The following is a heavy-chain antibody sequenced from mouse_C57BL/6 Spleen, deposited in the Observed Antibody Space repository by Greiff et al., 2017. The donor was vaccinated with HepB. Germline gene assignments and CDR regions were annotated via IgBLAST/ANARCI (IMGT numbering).Heavy chain of an antibody. Sequence: EVMLVESGAELVKPGASVKLSCTASGFNIKDYYMHWVKQRTEQGLEWIGRIDPEDGETKYAPKFQGKATITADTSSNTAYLQLSSLTSEDTAVYYCARYPTVVATRAMDYRGQGTSVTVSS. CDR1: GFNIKDYY. V-gene: IGHV14-2*01. D-gene: IGHD1-1*01. J-gene: IGHJ4*01. CDR3: ARYPTVVATRAMDY. CDR2: IDPEDGET.